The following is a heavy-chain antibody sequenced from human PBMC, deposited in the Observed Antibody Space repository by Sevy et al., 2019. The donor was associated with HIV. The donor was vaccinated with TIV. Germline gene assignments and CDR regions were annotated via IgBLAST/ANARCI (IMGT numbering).Heavy chain of an antibody. CDR2: ISSSSSTI. D-gene: IGHD3-22*01. Sequence: GGSLRLSCAASGFTFSSYSMNWVRQAPGKELEWVSYISSSSSTIYYADSVKGRFTISRDNAKNSLYLQMNSLRDEDTAVYYCARGDNYYDSSGYYYDDAFDIWGQGTMVTVSS. V-gene: IGHV3-48*02. CDR3: ARGDNYYDSSGYYYDDAFDI. J-gene: IGHJ3*02. CDR1: GFTFSSYS.